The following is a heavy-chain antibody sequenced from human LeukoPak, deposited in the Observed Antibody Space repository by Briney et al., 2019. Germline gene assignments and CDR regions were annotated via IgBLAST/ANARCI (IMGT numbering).Heavy chain of an antibody. D-gene: IGHD3-9*01. J-gene: IGHJ6*02. CDR3: ARCIKGGEMPNYDILTGYSYYYYGMDV. V-gene: IGHV1-69*13. CDR1: GGTFSSYA. Sequence: ASVKVSCKASGGTFSSYAISWVRQAPGQGLEWMGGIIPIFGTANYAQKFQGRVTITADESTSTAYMGLSSLRSEDTAVYYCARCIKGGEMPNYDILTGYSYYYYGMDVWGQGTTVTVSS. CDR2: IIPIFGTA.